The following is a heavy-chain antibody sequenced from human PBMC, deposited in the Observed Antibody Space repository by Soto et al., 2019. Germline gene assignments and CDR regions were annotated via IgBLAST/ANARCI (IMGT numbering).Heavy chain of an antibody. J-gene: IGHJ6*03. CDR1: GFTFSSYG. D-gene: IGHD6-13*01. Sequence: QVQLVESGGGVVQPGRSLRLSCAASGFTFSSYGMHWVRQAPGKGLEWVAVISYDGSNKYYADSVKGRFTISRDNSKNTLYLQMNSLRAEDTAVYYCAKDIAAGTSKDMDVWGKGTTVTVSS. CDR2: ISYDGSNK. CDR3: AKDIAAGTSKDMDV. V-gene: IGHV3-30*18.